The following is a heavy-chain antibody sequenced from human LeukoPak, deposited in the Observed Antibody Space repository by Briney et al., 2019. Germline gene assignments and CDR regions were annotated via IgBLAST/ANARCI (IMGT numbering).Heavy chain of an antibody. Sequence: AGRSLRLSCAASGFTFDDYAMHWVRQAPGKGLEWVSGISWNSGSIGYADSVKGQFTISRDNAKNSLYLQMNSLRAEDMALYYCAKSRSVAGHGGDAFDIWGQGTMVTVSS. CDR3: AKSRSVAGHGGDAFDI. D-gene: IGHD6-19*01. CDR2: ISWNSGSI. V-gene: IGHV3-9*03. CDR1: GFTFDDYA. J-gene: IGHJ3*02.